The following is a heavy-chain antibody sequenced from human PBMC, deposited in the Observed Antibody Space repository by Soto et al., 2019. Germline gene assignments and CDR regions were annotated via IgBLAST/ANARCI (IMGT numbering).Heavy chain of an antibody. J-gene: IGHJ6*02. Sequence: QVQLVQSGSEVKKPGASVKVSCKASGYTFTSYGISWVRQAPGQGLEWMGWISAYNGNTNYAQKLQGRVTMTTDTSTSTAYMASRSLRSDDTAVYYCAGDSYCSGGSCYSRSYYYGMDVWGQGTTVTVSS. CDR1: GYTFTSYG. CDR3: AGDSYCSGGSCYSRSYYYGMDV. CDR2: ISAYNGNT. D-gene: IGHD2-15*01. V-gene: IGHV1-18*01.